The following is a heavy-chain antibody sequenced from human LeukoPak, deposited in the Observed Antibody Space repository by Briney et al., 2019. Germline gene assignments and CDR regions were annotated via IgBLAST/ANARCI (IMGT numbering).Heavy chain of an antibody. Sequence: PGGSLRLSCAASGFAFSSYAMSWVRQAPGKGLEWISGIGGSGVATYYADSVKGRFTTSRDNPKNTLHLQMNSLRVDDTAVYYCTKGEVDGDYTPAFWGQGTLVTVSS. CDR1: GFAFSSYA. CDR3: TKGEVDGDYTPAF. CDR2: IGGSGVAT. V-gene: IGHV3-23*01. J-gene: IGHJ4*02. D-gene: IGHD4-17*01.